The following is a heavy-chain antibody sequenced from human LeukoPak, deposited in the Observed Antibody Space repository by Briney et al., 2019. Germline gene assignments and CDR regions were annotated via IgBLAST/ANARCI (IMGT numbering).Heavy chain of an antibody. CDR2: IYPGDSDT. J-gene: IGHJ4*02. CDR3: ARSGPIATRRNYIDY. CDR1: GYSFPTYW. Sequence: GESLKISCKGSGYSFPTYWIGWVRQMPGKGLEWMGIIYPGDSDTRYSPSFEGEVTISADKSISTAYLQWSSLKASDTAMYYCARSGPIATRRNYIDYWGQGTLVTVSS. V-gene: IGHV5-51*01. D-gene: IGHD6-6*01.